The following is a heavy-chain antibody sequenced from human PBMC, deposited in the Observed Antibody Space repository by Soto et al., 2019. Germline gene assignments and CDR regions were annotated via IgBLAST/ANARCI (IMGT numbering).Heavy chain of an antibody. D-gene: IGHD6-13*01. J-gene: IGHJ4*02. CDR1: GYSFTFSA. V-gene: IGHV1-3*05. Sequence: QVQLVQSGAEEKKPGASVKVSCKASGYSFTFSAMHWVRQAPGQGLEWMGWINAGNGNTKYSQKFQGRVTITRDTAPTTVYMDLSSLKSEDTAVYYCARDQGGGRASLDYWGQGTLVTVSS. CDR3: ARDQGGGRASLDY. CDR2: INAGNGNT.